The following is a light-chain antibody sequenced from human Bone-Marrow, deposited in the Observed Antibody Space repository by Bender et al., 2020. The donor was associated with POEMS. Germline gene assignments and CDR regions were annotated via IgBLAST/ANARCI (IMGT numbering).Light chain of an antibody. CDR3: CSYTRSSTWV. V-gene: IGLV2-14*01. Sequence: QSALTQPASVSGSPGQSITISCTGTSSDVGGYNHVSWYQQHPGKVPKLLTYDVTNRPSGVSDRFSGSKSGNTASLTISGLQAEDEADYYCCSYTRSSTWVFGGGTKLTVL. CDR1: SSDVGGYNH. J-gene: IGLJ3*02. CDR2: DVT.